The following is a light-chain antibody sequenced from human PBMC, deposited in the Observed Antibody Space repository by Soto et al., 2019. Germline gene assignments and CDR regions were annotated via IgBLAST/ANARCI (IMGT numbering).Light chain of an antibody. CDR1: SSDVGGYNY. CDR2: EVS. J-gene: IGLJ1*01. CDR3: SSYTSSSSYV. Sequence: QSALTQPASVSGSPGQSITISCTGTSSDVGGYNYVSWHQQHPGKAPKLLIFEVSYRPSGVSNRFSGSKSGNTASLTISGLQAEDEADYCCSSYTSSSSYVFGTGTKVTVL. V-gene: IGLV2-14*01.